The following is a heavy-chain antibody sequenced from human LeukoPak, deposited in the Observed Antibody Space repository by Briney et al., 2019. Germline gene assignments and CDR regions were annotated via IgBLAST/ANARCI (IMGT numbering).Heavy chain of an antibody. D-gene: IGHD1-26*01. CDR1: GFTFSNYA. Sequence: GGSLRLSCAASGFTFSNYAMSWIRQAPGKGLEWVSTISGSGGSTCYADSVKGRFTISRDNPKNTLYLQMNSLRAEDTALYYCAKDASGSYYVDYWGQGILVTVSS. CDR2: ISGSGGST. CDR3: AKDASGSYYVDY. V-gene: IGHV3-23*01. J-gene: IGHJ4*02.